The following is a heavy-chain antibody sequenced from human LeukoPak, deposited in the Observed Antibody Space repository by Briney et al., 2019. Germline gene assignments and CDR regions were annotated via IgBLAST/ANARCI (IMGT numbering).Heavy chain of an antibody. CDR2: IIPIFGTA. Sequence: SVKVSCKASGGTFSSYAISWVRQAPGQGLEWMGGIIPIFGTANYAQKFQDRVTITADESTSTAYMELSSLRSEDTAVYYCARDRYSSSWYPDAFDIWGQGTMVTVSS. D-gene: IGHD6-13*01. CDR3: ARDRYSSSWYPDAFDI. J-gene: IGHJ3*02. V-gene: IGHV1-69*13. CDR1: GGTFSSYA.